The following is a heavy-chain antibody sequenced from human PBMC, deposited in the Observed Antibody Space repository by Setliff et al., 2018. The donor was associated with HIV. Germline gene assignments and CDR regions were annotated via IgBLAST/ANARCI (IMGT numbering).Heavy chain of an antibody. J-gene: IGHJ4*02. CDR2: IIPIFGTA. D-gene: IGHD2-2*02. Sequence: PGPQWKASCKASGGTFSSYAISWVRQAPGQGLEWMGRIIPIFGTANYAQKFQGRVTITADKSTSTAYMELSSLRSEDTAVYYCARVRCSSTSCYRGGFDYWGQGTLVTVSS. CDR3: ARVRCSSTSCYRGGFDY. CDR1: GGTFSSYA. V-gene: IGHV1-69*06.